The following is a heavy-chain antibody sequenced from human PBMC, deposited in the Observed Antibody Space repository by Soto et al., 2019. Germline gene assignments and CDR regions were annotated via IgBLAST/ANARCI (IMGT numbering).Heavy chain of an antibody. J-gene: IGHJ4*02. CDR3: ASARDGYNEIDY. CDR2: IYYSGST. D-gene: IGHD5-12*01. V-gene: IGHV4-59*01. Sequence: PSETLSLTCTVSGGSISSYYWSWIRQPPGKGLEWIGYIYYSGSTNYNPSLKSRVTISVDTSKNQFSLKLSSVTAADTAVYYCASARDGYNEIDYWGQGTLVTVSS. CDR1: GGSISSYY.